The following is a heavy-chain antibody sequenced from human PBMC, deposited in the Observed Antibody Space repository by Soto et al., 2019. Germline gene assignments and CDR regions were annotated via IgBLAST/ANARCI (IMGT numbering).Heavy chain of an antibody. J-gene: IGHJ4*02. CDR1: GFTFSTYN. CDR2: IISRSHSI. Sequence: VQLVESGGGLVQPGGSLRLSCAASGFTFSTYNMNWVRQAPGQGLEWVSYIISRSHSIYYADSVKGRFTISRNNAENSLFLQVDRLRAEDTAVYYCARGRCSGGSCSCGWGMDYWGQGTLVTVSS. D-gene: IGHD2-15*01. V-gene: IGHV3-48*01. CDR3: ARGRCSGGSCSCGWGMDY.